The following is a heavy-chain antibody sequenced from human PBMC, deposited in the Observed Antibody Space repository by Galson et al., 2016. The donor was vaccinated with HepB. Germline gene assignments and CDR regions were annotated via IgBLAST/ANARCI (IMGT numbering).Heavy chain of an antibody. V-gene: IGHV3-30*04. Sequence: SLRLSCAASGFTFTIYAIHWVRQAPGKGLEWVADVSYDGTKRNYADSVKGRFTISRDNSKNTVYLQMNSLRGEDTAVYYCARDRRLDHWGQGALVTFSS. CDR1: GFTFTIYA. J-gene: IGHJ4*02. CDR3: ARDRRLDH. CDR2: VSYDGTKR. D-gene: IGHD3-3*01.